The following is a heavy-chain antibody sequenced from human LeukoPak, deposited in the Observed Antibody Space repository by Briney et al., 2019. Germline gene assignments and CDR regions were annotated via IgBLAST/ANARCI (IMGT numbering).Heavy chain of an antibody. V-gene: IGHV3-48*01. CDR1: GFTFSSYA. J-gene: IGHJ4*02. CDR2: ISSSSSTI. CDR3: ARVSRKSPMITSDY. D-gene: IGHD3-16*01. Sequence: GGSLRLSCAASGFTFSSYAMSWVRQAPGKGLEWVSYISSSSSTIYYADSVKGRFTISRDNAKNSLYLQMNSLRAEDTAVYYCARVSRKSPMITSDYWGQGTLVTVSS.